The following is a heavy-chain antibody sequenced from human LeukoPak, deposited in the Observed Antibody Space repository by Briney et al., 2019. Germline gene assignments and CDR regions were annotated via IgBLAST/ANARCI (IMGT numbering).Heavy chain of an antibody. D-gene: IGHD3-3*01. J-gene: IGHJ4*02. V-gene: IGHV3-21*01. CDR2: ISSSSSYI. CDR1: GFTFSSYS. Sequence: TGGSLRLSCAASGFTFSSYSMNWVRQAPGKGLEWVSSISSSSSYIYYADSVKGRFTISRDNAKNSLYLQMNSLRDEDTAVYYCARDRRNTIFGVVTPGDYWGQGTLVTVSS. CDR3: ARDRRNTIFGVVTPGDY.